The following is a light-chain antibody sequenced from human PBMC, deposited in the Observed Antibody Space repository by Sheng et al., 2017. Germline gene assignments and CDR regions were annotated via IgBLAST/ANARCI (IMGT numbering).Light chain of an antibody. Sequence: QSVLTQPPSVSGAPGQRVSISCAGSNSNIGAGSDVQWYQHLPGTAPKRLIYGNIYRPSGVPDRFSGSKSGNTASLTISGLQAEDEADYYCSSYTSSSTILFGGGTKLTVL. CDR2: GNI. CDR1: NSNIGAGSD. CDR3: SSYTSSSTIL. J-gene: IGLJ2*01. V-gene: IGLV1-40*01.